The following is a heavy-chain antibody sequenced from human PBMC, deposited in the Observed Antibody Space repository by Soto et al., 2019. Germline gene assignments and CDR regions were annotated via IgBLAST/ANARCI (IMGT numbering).Heavy chain of an antibody. V-gene: IGHV3-30*18. J-gene: IGHJ6*02. Sequence: GGSLRLSCAASGFTFSSYGMHWVRQAPGKGLEWVAVISYDGSNKYYADSVKGRFTISRDNSKNTLYLQMNSLRAEDTAVYYCAKDVQWLGLNFYYYYGMDVWGQGTTVTVSS. D-gene: IGHD6-19*01. CDR2: ISYDGSNK. CDR3: AKDVQWLGLNFYYYYGMDV. CDR1: GFTFSSYG.